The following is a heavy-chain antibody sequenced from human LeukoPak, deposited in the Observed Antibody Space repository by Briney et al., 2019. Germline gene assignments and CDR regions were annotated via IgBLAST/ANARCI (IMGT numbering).Heavy chain of an antibody. Sequence: SETLSLTCTVSGGSISSYYWSWIRQPPGKGLEWIGYIYYSGSTKYNPSLKSRVTISLDTSGNQFSLKLSSVTAADTAVYYCASGYCGGACQLGGVDMWGQGTMVTVSS. CDR2: IYYSGST. V-gene: IGHV4-59*01. D-gene: IGHD2-21*02. CDR3: ASGYCGGACQLGGVDM. J-gene: IGHJ3*02. CDR1: GGSISSYY.